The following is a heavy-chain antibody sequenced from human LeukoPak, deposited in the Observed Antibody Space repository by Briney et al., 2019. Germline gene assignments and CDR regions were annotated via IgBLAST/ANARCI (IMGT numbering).Heavy chain of an antibody. CDR1: GFTFSSYS. CDR3: AREPPYYGSGSYFNWFDP. J-gene: IGHJ5*02. CDR2: ISSSSSYI. D-gene: IGHD3-10*01. V-gene: IGHV3-21*01. Sequence: GGSLRLSCAASGFTFSSYSMNWVRQAPGKGLEWVSSISSSSSYIYYADSVKGRFTISRDNAKNSLYLQMNSLRAEDTAVYYCAREPPYYGSGSYFNWFDPWGQGTLVTVSS.